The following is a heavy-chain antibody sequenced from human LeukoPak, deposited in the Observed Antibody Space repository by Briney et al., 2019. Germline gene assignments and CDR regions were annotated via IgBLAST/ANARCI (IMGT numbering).Heavy chain of an antibody. V-gene: IGHV4-38-2*02. CDR3: ARVFMSRIFGVVILNWFDP. CDR2: IYHSVST. D-gene: IGHD3-3*02. J-gene: IGHJ5*02. Sequence: SETLSLTCTVSGYSISSGYYWGWIRQPPGKGLEWIGSIYHSVSTYYNPSLKTRVTISVDTSKNQFSLKLSSVTAADTAVYYCARVFMSRIFGVVILNWFDPWGQGTLVTVSS. CDR1: GYSISSGYY.